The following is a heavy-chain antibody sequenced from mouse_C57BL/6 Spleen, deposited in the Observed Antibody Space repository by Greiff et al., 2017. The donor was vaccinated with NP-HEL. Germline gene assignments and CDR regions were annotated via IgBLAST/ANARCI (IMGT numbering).Heavy chain of an antibody. J-gene: IGHJ2*01. D-gene: IGHD1-1*01. V-gene: IGHV1-81*01. CDR3: ARWELLPNFDY. Sequence: VKLMESGAELARPGASVKLSCKASGYTFTSYGISWVKQRTGQGLEWIGEIYPRSGNTYYNEKFKGKATLTADKSSSTAYMELRSLTSEDSAVYFCARWELLPNFDYWGQGTTLTVSS. CDR2: IYPRSGNT. CDR1: GYTFTSYG.